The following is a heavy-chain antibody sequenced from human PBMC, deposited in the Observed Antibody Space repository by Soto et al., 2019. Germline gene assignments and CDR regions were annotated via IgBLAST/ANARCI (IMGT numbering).Heavy chain of an antibody. CDR2: ISYDGSNK. J-gene: IGHJ4*02. V-gene: IGHV3-30*03. D-gene: IGHD3-22*01. CDR1: GFTFSSYG. Sequence: QVQLVESGGGVVQPGRSLRLSCAASGFTFSSYGMHWVRQAPGKGLEWVAVISYDGSNKYYADSVKGRFTISRDNSKNTPYLQMNSLRAEDTAVYYCASDYDSSGYYFLWGQGTLVTVSS. CDR3: ASDYDSSGYYFL.